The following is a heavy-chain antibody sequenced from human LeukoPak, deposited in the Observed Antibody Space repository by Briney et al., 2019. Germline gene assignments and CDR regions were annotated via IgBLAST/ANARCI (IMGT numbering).Heavy chain of an antibody. Sequence: GGSLGLSCAASGFTFSSYSMNWVRQAPGKGLEWVSSISSSSSYIYYADSVKGRFTISRDNAKNSLYLQMNSLRAEDTAVYYCAGGGISSSWYYFDYWGQGTLVTVSS. CDR3: AGGGISSSWYYFDY. CDR1: GFTFSSYS. CDR2: ISSSSSYI. D-gene: IGHD6-13*01. J-gene: IGHJ4*02. V-gene: IGHV3-21*01.